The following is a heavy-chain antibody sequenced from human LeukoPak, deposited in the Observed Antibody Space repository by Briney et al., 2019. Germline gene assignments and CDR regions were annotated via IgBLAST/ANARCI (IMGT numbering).Heavy chain of an antibody. V-gene: IGHV4-59*01. D-gene: IGHD1-1*01. CDR1: GGSISSYY. CDR2: IYYSGST. Sequence: SETLSLTCTVSGGSISSYYWSWIRQPPGKGLEWIGYIYYSGSTNHNPSLKSRVTISVDTSNNQFSLKLSSVTAADTAVYYCARVGGTNYYYYGMDVWGQGTTVTVSS. J-gene: IGHJ6*02. CDR3: ARVGGTNYYYYGMDV.